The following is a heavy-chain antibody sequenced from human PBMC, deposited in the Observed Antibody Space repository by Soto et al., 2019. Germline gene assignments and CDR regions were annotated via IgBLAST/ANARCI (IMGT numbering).Heavy chain of an antibody. V-gene: IGHV4-31*03. J-gene: IGHJ5*02. CDR3: ARLRIATNNYKGFDP. CDR1: GAALNSGTYY. CDR2: IYVTGAV. Sequence: QVRLQESGPGLVKPSENLSLTCSVSGAALNSGTYYWSWIRQVPGKGLEWSGHIYVTGAVDYNPSLRDRITISQDTSERLVSRNLRLVTAADTAVYYCARLRIATNNYKGFDPWCQGPLVTVSS. D-gene: IGHD2-21*01.